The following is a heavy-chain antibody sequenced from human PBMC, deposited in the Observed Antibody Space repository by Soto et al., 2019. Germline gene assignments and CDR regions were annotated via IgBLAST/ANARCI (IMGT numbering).Heavy chain of an antibody. D-gene: IGHD2-2*01. CDR3: AREWLSEEYQLLYYFDY. J-gene: IGHJ4*02. CDR1: GGTFSSYT. Sequence: SVKVSCKASGGTFSSYTISWVRQAPGQGLEWKGRIIPILGIANYAQKFQGRVTITADKSTSTAYMELSSLRSEDTAVYYCAREWLSEEYQLLYYFDYWGQGTLVTVSS. CDR2: IIPILGIA. V-gene: IGHV1-69*04.